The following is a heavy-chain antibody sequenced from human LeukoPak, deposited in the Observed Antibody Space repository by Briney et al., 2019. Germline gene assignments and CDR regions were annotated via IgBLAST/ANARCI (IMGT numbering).Heavy chain of an antibody. Sequence: ASVKVSCKASGYTFTGYYMHWVRQAPGQGLEWMGIINPSGGSTSYAQKFQGRVTMTRDMSTSTVYMELSSLRSEDTAVYYCARDRGWELRWFELDYWGQGTLVTVSS. V-gene: IGHV1-46*01. CDR3: ARDRGWELRWFELDY. J-gene: IGHJ4*02. D-gene: IGHD1-26*01. CDR1: GYTFTGYY. CDR2: INPSGGST.